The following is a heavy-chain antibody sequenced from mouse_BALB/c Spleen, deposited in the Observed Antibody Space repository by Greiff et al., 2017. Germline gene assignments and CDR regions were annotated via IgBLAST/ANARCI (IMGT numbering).Heavy chain of an antibody. CDR2: INPSNGRT. J-gene: IGHJ4*01. V-gene: IGHV1S81*02. D-gene: IGHD2-14*01. CDR3: ARGGTLYYAMDY. CDR1: GYTFTSYW. Sequence: VQLQQPGADLVKPGASVKLSCKASGYTFTSYWMHWVKQRPGQGLEWIGEINPSNGRTNYNEKFKDKATLTADKSSSTAYMQLSSLTSEDSAVYYCARGGTLYYAMDYWGQGTSVTVSS.